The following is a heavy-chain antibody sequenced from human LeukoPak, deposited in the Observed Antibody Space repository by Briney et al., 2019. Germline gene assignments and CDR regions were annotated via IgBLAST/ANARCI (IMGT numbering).Heavy chain of an antibody. V-gene: IGHV4-4*09. CDR3: ARQKWGNWFDP. CDR2: IYTSGST. CDR1: GGSISSYY. D-gene: IGHD1-26*01. Sequence: SETLSLTCTVSGGSISSYYWSWIRQPPGKGLEWIGYIYTSGSTNYNPSLKSRVTISVDTSKNQFSLKLSSVTAADTAVYYCARQKWGNWFDPWGQGTLVTVSS. J-gene: IGHJ5*02.